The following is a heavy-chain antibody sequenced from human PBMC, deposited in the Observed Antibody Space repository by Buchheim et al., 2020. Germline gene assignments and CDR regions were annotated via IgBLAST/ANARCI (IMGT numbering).Heavy chain of an antibody. D-gene: IGHD6-13*01. V-gene: IGHV1-69*04. CDR1: GGTFSSYA. Sequence: QVQLVQSGAEVKKPGSSVKVSCKASGGTFSSYAISWVRQAPGQGLEWIGRIIPILGIANYAQKFQGRVTITAAKSTSTAYMELSSLRSEDTAVYYCARVLRIAAATTTRYYYGMDVWGQGTT. CDR2: IIPILGIA. CDR3: ARVLRIAAATTTRYYYGMDV. J-gene: IGHJ6*02.